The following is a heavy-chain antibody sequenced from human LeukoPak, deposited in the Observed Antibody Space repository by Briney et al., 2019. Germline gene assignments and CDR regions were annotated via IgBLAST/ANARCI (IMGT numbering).Heavy chain of an antibody. J-gene: IGHJ5*02. V-gene: IGHV3-23*01. Sequence: GGSLRLSCAASGFTFSSYAMSWVRQAPGKGLDWVSGISGSGGSTNHADSVKGRFTISRDNSKNTLYLQTNSLRAEDTALYYCAKGGGFSNSWLANWFDPWGQGTLVTVSS. D-gene: IGHD6-6*01. CDR2: ISGSGGST. CDR1: GFTFSSYA. CDR3: AKGGGFSNSWLANWFDP.